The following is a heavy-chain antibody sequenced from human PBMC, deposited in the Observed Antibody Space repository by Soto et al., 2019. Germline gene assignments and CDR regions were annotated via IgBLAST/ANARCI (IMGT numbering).Heavy chain of an antibody. D-gene: IGHD6-13*01. CDR3: AKEASEYSSSWYFRSYYYYYGMDV. CDR2: ISGSGGST. CDR1: GFTFSSYA. Sequence: PGGSLRLSCAASGFTFSSYAMSWVRQAPGKGLEWVSAISGSGGSTYYADSVKGRFTISRDNSKNTLYLQMNSLRAEDTAVYYCAKEASEYSSSWYFRSYYYYYGMDVWGQGTTVTVSS. V-gene: IGHV3-23*01. J-gene: IGHJ6*02.